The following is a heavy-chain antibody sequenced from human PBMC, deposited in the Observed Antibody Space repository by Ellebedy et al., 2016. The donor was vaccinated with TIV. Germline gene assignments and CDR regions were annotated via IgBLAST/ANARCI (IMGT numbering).Heavy chain of an antibody. CDR2: SSAHNGNT. CDR3: ARDLSRIAVAVD. Sequence: ASVKVSCKASGYTFTSYVISWVRQAPGQGLEWMGWSSAHNGNTNYAQRLQGRVTMTTDTSTSTAYMELRSLRSDDTAVYYCARDLSRIAVAVDWGQGTLVTVSS. D-gene: IGHD6-19*01. V-gene: IGHV1-18*01. CDR1: GYTFTSYV. J-gene: IGHJ4*02.